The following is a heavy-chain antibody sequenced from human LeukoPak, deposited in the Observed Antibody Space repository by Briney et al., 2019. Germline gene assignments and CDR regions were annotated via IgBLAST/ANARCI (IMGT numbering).Heavy chain of an antibody. D-gene: IGHD2-21*02. CDR1: GCTFSSYA. J-gene: IGHJ4*01. Sequence: EGSLRLSCAAAGCTFSSYAMGLVRQAPGKGLELVSVIIGSGDNTYYADSVKGRFTISRDNAKNSLYLQMTRLEAEDKSVYYCARDVTAFDYWGHGTIVTVSS. CDR3: ARDVTAFDY. V-gene: IGHV3-23*01. CDR2: IIGSGDNT.